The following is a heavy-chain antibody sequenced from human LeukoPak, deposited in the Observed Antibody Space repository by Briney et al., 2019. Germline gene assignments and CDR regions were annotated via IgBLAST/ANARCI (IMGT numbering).Heavy chain of an antibody. Sequence: GGSLRLSCAASGFTFSTYGMHWVRQAPGKGLEWVAVIRSDGSNTYSADSVRGRFTISRDNSKNTLFLQTSSLTAEDTAIYYCARGNMLRDIDYWGQGTLVTVSS. CDR2: IRSDGSNT. V-gene: IGHV3-33*01. J-gene: IGHJ4*02. D-gene: IGHD3-10*02. CDR3: ARGNMLRDIDY. CDR1: GFTFSTYG.